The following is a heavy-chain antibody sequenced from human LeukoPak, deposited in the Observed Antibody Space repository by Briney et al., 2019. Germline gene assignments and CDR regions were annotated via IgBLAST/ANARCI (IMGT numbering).Heavy chain of an antibody. CDR2: IYTSGST. V-gene: IGHV4-4*07. CDR3: AREGLIWYYFDY. Sequence: SETLSLTCSVSGYSIGSGHYWSWIRQPTGKGLEWIGRIYTSGSTNYNPSLKSRVTMSVDTSKNQFSLKLSSVTAADTAVYYCAREGLIWYYFDYWGQGTLVTVSS. D-gene: IGHD2-8*01. CDR1: GYSIGSGHY. J-gene: IGHJ4*02.